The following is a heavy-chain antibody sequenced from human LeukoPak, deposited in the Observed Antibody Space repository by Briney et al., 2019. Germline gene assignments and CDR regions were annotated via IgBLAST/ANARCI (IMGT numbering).Heavy chain of an antibody. CDR3: ARDKSELGDAFDI. D-gene: IGHD1-26*01. CDR1: GYTFTSYA. Sequence: ASVKVSCKASGYTFTSYAMHWVRQAPGQRLEWMGWINAGNGNTKYSQEFQGRVTITRDTSASTAYMELSSLRSEDMAVYYCARDKSELGDAFDIWGQGTMVTVSS. CDR2: INAGNGNT. V-gene: IGHV1-3*03. J-gene: IGHJ3*02.